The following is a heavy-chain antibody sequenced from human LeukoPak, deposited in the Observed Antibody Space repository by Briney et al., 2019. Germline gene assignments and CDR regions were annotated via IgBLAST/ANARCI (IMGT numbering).Heavy chain of an antibody. Sequence: PSETLSLTCAAYGGFFSGYYWSWIRQPPGKGLEWIGEINHSGSTNYNPSLKSRVTISVDTSKNQFSLKLSSVTAADTAVYYCARGKKQGYCSSTSCYSAYYYYMDVWGKGTTVTVSS. V-gene: IGHV4-34*01. D-gene: IGHD2-2*02. CDR2: INHSGST. J-gene: IGHJ6*03. CDR3: ARGKKQGYCSSTSCYSAYYYYMDV. CDR1: GGFFSGYY.